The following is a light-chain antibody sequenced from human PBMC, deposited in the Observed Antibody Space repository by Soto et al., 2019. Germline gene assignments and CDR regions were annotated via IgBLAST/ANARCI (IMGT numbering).Light chain of an antibody. J-gene: IGKJ4*01. CDR1: QSVDSY. CDR2: DVS. CDR3: QQRRNWPLT. Sequence: EIVLTQSPATLSLSAGERATLSCRASQSVDSYLTWYQQKHGQAPRLLIYDVSKRATGIPVRFSGSGSGTDLTLTISSLEPEDVAIYYCQQRRNWPLTFGGGTKVEIK. V-gene: IGKV3-11*01.